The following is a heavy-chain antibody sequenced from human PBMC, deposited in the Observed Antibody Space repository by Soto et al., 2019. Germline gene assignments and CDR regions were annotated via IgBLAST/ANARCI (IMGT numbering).Heavy chain of an antibody. CDR3: ARRLQWQLRPLDS. J-gene: IGHJ4*02. CDR2: INTLSSAI. V-gene: IGHV3-11*01. Sequence: GGSLRLSCACSGVTFSDYYMTWIRQAPGKGLEWVSYINTLSSAIYYADSVKGRFTISRDNAKNSLYLQMNSLRAEDTAVYYCARRLQWQLRPLDSWGRGTLVTVSS. CDR1: GVTFSDYY. D-gene: IGHD6-19*01.